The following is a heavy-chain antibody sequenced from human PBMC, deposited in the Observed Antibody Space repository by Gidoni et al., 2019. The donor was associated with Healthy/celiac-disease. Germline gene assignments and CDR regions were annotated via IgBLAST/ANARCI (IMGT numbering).Heavy chain of an antibody. V-gene: IGHV3-30-3*01. Sequence: QVQLVESGGGVVQPGRSLSLSCAASGFTFSSYAMHWGRQAPGKGLEWVAVISYDGSNKYYADSVKGRFTISRDNSKNTLYLQMNSLRAEDTAVYYCARGHWFDPWGQGTLVTVSS. CDR2: ISYDGSNK. J-gene: IGHJ5*02. CDR3: ARGHWFDP. CDR1: GFTFSSYA.